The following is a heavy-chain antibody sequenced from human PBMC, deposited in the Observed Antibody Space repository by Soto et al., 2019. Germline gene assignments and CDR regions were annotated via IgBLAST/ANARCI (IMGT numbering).Heavy chain of an antibody. CDR2: ISAYNGNT. CDR3: ARDATGGYDSAGFDY. J-gene: IGHJ4*02. CDR1: GYTITSYG. Sequence: EASVKVSCKASGYTITSYGISWVRQAPGQGLEWMGWISAYNGNTNYAQKLQGRVTMTTDTSTSTAYMELRSLRSDDTAVYYCARDATGGYDSAGFDYWGQGTLVTVSS. D-gene: IGHD5-12*01. V-gene: IGHV1-18*01.